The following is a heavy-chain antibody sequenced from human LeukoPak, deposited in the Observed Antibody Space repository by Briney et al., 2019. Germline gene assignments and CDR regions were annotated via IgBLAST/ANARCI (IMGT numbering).Heavy chain of an antibody. CDR2: IYRSGST. CDR3: ARGPDCSSSYAANWFDP. V-gene: IGHV4-39*01. CDR1: GGSISSSPYY. D-gene: IGHD2-2*01. J-gene: IGHJ5*02. Sequence: SETLSLTCTVSGGSISSSPYYWGWVRQPPGKGLEWIASIYRSGSTFYDPSLKSRVTVSIDTSKNQFSLRLNSVTSADTAVYFCARGPDCSSSYAANWFDPWGQGTLVTVSS.